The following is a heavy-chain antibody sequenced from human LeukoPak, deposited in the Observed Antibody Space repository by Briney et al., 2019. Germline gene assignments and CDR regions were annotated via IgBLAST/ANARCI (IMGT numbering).Heavy chain of an antibody. CDR3: ARDYRRWSEY. Sequence: GGSLRLSCVASGFTFSSYSMNWVRQAPGKGPEWVSSISSDSNYIYYADSVKGRFTISRDNAKNSLYLQMNSLRAEDTAVYYCARDYRRWSEYWGQGTLVTVSS. CDR1: GFTFSSYS. V-gene: IGHV3-21*01. D-gene: IGHD2-15*01. CDR2: ISSDSNYI. J-gene: IGHJ4*02.